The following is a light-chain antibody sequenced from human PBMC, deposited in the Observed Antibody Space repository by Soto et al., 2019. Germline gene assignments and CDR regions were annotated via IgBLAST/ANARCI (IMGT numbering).Light chain of an antibody. Sequence: DIVMTQSPDSLAVSLGERATIKCKSSQSVLFTSNNKNYLGWFQQKPRQPPKLLIYWASTRASGVPDRFSGSGSGTDFTLTISTLQAEDVAVYYCQQYYTTPLTFGPGTKVDIK. CDR3: QQYYTTPLT. V-gene: IGKV4-1*01. CDR1: QSVLFTSNNKNY. J-gene: IGKJ3*01. CDR2: WAS.